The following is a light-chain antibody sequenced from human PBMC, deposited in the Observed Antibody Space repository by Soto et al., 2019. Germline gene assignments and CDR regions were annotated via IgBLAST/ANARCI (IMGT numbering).Light chain of an antibody. CDR2: WAS. Sequence: DIVMTQSPDSLAVSLGERATINCKSSQRILYSSNNKNYLAWYQHKPGQPPKVLIYWASTRESGVPDRFSGSGSGTDFTLTISSLQAEDVAVYFRQQYYDTPLTFGGGTKVEIK. V-gene: IGKV4-1*01. CDR3: QQYYDTPLT. J-gene: IGKJ4*01. CDR1: QRILYSSNNKNY.